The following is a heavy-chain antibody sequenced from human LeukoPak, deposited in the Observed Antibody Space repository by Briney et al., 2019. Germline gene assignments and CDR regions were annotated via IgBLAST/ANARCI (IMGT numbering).Heavy chain of an antibody. J-gene: IGHJ4*02. Sequence: GGSLRLSCAASGFMFGSYEVTWVRQAPGKGLEWVSDINNAATTTHHADSVKGRFTISRDNAKSSLFLQMNSLRAADTAVYYCARARYGTKSLDYWGQGTLVTVSS. CDR2: INNAATTT. V-gene: IGHV3-48*03. CDR3: ARARYGTKSLDY. D-gene: IGHD2-8*01. CDR1: GFMFGSYE.